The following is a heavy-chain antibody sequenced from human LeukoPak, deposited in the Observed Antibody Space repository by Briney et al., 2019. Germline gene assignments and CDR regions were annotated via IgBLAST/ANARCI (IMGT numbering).Heavy chain of an antibody. CDR1: GFTFSSYG. V-gene: IGHV3-23*01. Sequence: GGSLRLSCAASGFTFSSYGMSWVRQAPGKGLEWVSAITATSSSTHDADSVQGRCTISRDNSKNTLYLQMNSLRPEDTAIYYCAKLFESGTYNNXXHYXXXGTLVTV. CDR2: ITATSSST. J-gene: IGHJ4*01. CDR3: AKLFESGTYNNXXHY. D-gene: IGHD3-10*01.